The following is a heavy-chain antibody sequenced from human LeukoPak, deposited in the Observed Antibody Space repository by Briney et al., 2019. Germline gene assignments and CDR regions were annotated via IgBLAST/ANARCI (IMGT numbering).Heavy chain of an antibody. CDR2: ISSSGSTI. CDR1: GFTFSDYY. V-gene: IGHV3-11*04. D-gene: IGHD6-19*01. J-gene: IGHJ4*02. CDR3: AREDKGGSGWYRAFFDY. Sequence: PGGSLRLSCAASGFTFSDYYMSWIRQAPGTGLEWVSYISSSGSTIYYADSVKGRFTISRDNAKNSLYLQMNSLRAEDISVYYCAREDKGGSGWYRAFFDYWGQGTLVTVSS.